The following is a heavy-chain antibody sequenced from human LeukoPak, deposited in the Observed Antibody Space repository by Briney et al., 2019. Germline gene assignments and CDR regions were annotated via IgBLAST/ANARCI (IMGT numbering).Heavy chain of an antibody. Sequence: GTSVKVSCKASGGTFSSYAISWVRQAPGHGLEWMGGIIPIFGTGNYAQKFQGRVTITADESTSTAYMELSSLRSEDTAVYYCAREVKKRKNYYDSSGYHNWFDPWGQGTLVTVSS. CDR1: GGTFSSYA. V-gene: IGHV1-69*01. CDR2: IIPIFGTG. D-gene: IGHD3-22*01. J-gene: IGHJ5*02. CDR3: AREVKKRKNYYDSSGYHNWFDP.